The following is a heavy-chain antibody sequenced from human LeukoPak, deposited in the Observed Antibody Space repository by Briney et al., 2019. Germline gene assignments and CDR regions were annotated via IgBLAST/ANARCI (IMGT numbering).Heavy chain of an antibody. D-gene: IGHD2-2*01. CDR1: GYTFTSYA. V-gene: IGHV1-3*01. Sequence: ASVKVSCKASGYTFTSYAMHWVRQAPGQRLEWMGGINAGNGNTKYSQKFQGRVTITRDTSASKAYMELSSLRSEETAVYYCARGGRLPAAQFDYWGQGTLVTVSS. CDR2: INAGNGNT. J-gene: IGHJ4*02. CDR3: ARGGRLPAAQFDY.